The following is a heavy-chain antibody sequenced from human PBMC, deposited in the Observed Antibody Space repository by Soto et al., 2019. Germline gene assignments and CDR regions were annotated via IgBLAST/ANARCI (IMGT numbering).Heavy chain of an antibody. V-gene: IGHV4-61*01. CDR3: ARVVADYGDYACDY. CDR1: GGSVSSGSYY. Sequence: SETLSLTCTVSGGSVSSGSYYWSWIRQPPGKGLEWIGYIYYSGSTNYNPSLKSRVTISVDTSKNQFSLKLSSVTAADTAVYYCARVVADYGDYACDYWGQGTLVTVSS. CDR2: IYYSGST. D-gene: IGHD4-17*01. J-gene: IGHJ4*02.